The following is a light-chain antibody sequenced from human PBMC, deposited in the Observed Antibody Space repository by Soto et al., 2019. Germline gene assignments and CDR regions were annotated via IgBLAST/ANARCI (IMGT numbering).Light chain of an antibody. J-gene: IGLJ1*01. Sequence: PVLTQPASVSVSPGQSIAISCTGTNSNVGNYNLVSWFQQHPGKAPKLIIYEDTRRPSGVSHRFSGSKSGNTASLTISGLQAEDEAHYYCSSYAGIRTFVFGTGTKVTVL. V-gene: IGLV2-23*01. CDR2: EDT. CDR3: SSYAGIRTFV. CDR1: NSNVGNYNL.